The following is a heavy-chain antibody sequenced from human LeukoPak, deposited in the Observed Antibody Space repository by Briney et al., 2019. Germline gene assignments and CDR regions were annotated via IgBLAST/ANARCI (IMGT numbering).Heavy chain of an antibody. D-gene: IGHD5-24*01. J-gene: IGHJ4*02. CDR3: AKGGREMATITRFDY. CDR1: GFTFSSYG. CDR2: IWYDGSNK. V-gene: IGHV3-33*06. Sequence: PGRSLRLSCAASGFTFSSYGMHWVRQAPGMGLEWVAVIWYDGSNKYYADSVKGRFTISRDNSKNTLYLQMNSLRAEDMAVYYCAKGGREMATITRFDYWGQGTLVTVSS.